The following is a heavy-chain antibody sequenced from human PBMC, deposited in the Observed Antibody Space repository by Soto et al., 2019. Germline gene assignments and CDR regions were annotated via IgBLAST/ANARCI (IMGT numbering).Heavy chain of an antibody. D-gene: IGHD6-6*01. CDR2: IYSDGTT. CDR1: GFTVSSNY. CDR3: AILSN. Sequence: GGSLRLSCAASGFTVSSNYMNWVRQAPGKGLEWLSVIYSDGTTYYADSVKGRFTISRDNFKNTLYLQMNDLRAEDTAVYYCAILSNWGQGTLVTVSS. V-gene: IGHV3-53*01. J-gene: IGHJ4*02.